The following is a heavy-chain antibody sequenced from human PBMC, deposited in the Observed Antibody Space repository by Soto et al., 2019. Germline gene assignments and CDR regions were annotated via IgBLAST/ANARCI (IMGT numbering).Heavy chain of an antibody. CDR3: ALVYDFWSGYYNVGAFDI. V-gene: IGHV4-39*01. Sequence: SETLSLTCTVSGGSISSSSYYWGWIRQPPGKGLEWIGSIYYSGSTYYNPSLKSRVTISVDTSKNQFSLKLSSVTAADTAVYYCALVYDFWSGYYNVGAFDIRGQGTMVTVSS. CDR2: IYYSGST. D-gene: IGHD3-3*01. CDR1: GGSISSSSYY. J-gene: IGHJ3*02.